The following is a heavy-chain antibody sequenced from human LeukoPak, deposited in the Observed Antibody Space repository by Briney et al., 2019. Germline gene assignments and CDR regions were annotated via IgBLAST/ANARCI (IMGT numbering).Heavy chain of an antibody. Sequence: PSETLSLTCTVSGGSISSSSYYWGWIRQPPGKGLEWIGSIYYSGSTYYNPSLKSRVTISVDTSKNQFSLKLSSVTAADTAVYYCARMAHYDILTGYPPGDYWGQGTLVTVSS. D-gene: IGHD3-9*01. CDR1: GGSISSSSYY. J-gene: IGHJ4*02. V-gene: IGHV4-39*01. CDR2: IYYSGST. CDR3: ARMAHYDILTGYPPGDY.